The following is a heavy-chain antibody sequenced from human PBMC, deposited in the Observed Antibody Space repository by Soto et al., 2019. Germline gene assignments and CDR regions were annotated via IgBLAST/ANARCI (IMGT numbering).Heavy chain of an antibody. J-gene: IGHJ4*02. D-gene: IGHD1-7*01. Sequence: QVQLVQSGAEVKKPGASVKVSCKASGYTFGNDAITWVRQAPGQGLEWMGWVSAYNGNTNYAQKFKGRVTMTTDTSTSTAYMEIRSLRYDDTAVYFCARASRYYWNYMMYWGQGTLVTVSS. CDR1: GYTFGNDA. V-gene: IGHV1-18*01. CDR3: ARASRYYWNYMMY. CDR2: VSAYNGNT.